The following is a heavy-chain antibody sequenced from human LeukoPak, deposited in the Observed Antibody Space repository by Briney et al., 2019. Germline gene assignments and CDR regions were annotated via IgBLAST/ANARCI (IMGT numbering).Heavy chain of an antibody. J-gene: IGHJ6*02. CDR1: GFTVSDND. Sequence: GGSLRLSCAASGFTVSDNDMSWVRQAPGKGLEWVSVIYSGGTTHYADSVKGRFTISRDNSKNTLYLQMNSLRAEDTAVYYCARDNPARVPYYYYGMDVWGQGTTVTVSS. D-gene: IGHD1-14*01. CDR3: ARDNPARVPYYYYGMDV. V-gene: IGHV3-53*01. CDR2: IYSGGTT.